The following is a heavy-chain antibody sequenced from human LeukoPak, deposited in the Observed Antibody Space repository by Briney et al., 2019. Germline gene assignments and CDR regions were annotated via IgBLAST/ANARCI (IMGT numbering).Heavy chain of an antibody. J-gene: IGHJ5*02. D-gene: IGHD5-12*01. CDR2: IYADGGGGGT. CDR1: GVTVSTNY. V-gene: IGHV3-53*01. Sequence: QPGGSLTLSCAVSGVTVSTNYMGWVRQAPGKGLEWVSVIYADGGGGGTYYADSVKGRFTISRDDSRNTLYLQMSNLRADDTAMYYCSRDRSRGYSFTWGQGTLVTVSS. CDR3: SRDRSRGYSFT.